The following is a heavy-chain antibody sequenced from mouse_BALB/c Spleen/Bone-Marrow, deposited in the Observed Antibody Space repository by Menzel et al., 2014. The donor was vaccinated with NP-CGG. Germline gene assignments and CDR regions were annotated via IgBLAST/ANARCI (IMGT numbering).Heavy chain of an antibody. J-gene: IGHJ1*01. CDR2: INPSNGGT. D-gene: IGHD2-3*01. CDR1: GYTFTSYY. Sequence: QVHVKQSGAELVKPGASVKLSCKASGYTFTSYYMYWVKQRPGQGLEWIGEINPSNGGTNFNEKFKSMATLTVDKPSSTAYMQLSSLTSEDSAVYYCTRSDGYYVPHWYFDVWGAGTTVTVSS. CDR3: TRSDGYYVPHWYFDV. V-gene: IGHV1S81*02.